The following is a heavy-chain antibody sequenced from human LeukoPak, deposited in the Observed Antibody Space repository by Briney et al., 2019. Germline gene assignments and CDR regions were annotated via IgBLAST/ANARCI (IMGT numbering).Heavy chain of an antibody. CDR2: ISSNSSTI. V-gene: IGHV3-48*01. CDR3: RVAGTPSYYYYYYMDV. D-gene: IGHD6-19*01. Sequence: GGSLRLSCAASGFTLSSYSMNWVRQAPGKGLEWVSYISSNSSTIYYADSGKGRLTISRDNAKNSLYLQMNSLRAEDTAVYYCRVAGTPSYYYYYYMDVWGKGATVTVSS. CDR1: GFTLSSYS. J-gene: IGHJ6*03.